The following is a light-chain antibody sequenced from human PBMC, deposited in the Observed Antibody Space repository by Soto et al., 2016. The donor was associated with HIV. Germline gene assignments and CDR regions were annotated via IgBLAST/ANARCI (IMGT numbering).Light chain of an antibody. CDR1: QNIGSR. J-gene: IGKJ2*01. CDR2: GSQ. Sequence: DIHLTQSPLFVSGYVGDTVTITCRTSQNIGSRLNWYQQKAGEVPRLLIYGSQSLESGVPSRFSLTLRGLKSEDSATYFCQQSDTAPYTFGRGPRCRSN. CDR3: QQSDTAPYT. V-gene: IGKV1-39*01.